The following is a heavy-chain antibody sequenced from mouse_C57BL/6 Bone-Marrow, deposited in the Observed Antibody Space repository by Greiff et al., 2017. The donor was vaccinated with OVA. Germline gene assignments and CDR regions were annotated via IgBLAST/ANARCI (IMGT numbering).Heavy chain of an antibody. CDR2: IDPETGGT. Sequence: VKLMESGAELVRPGASVTLSCKASGYTFTDYEMHWVKQTPVHGLEWIGAIDPETGGTAYNQKFKGKAILTADKSSSTAYMELRSLTSEYSAIYYCTRCPDYWGQGTTLTVSS. J-gene: IGHJ2*01. CDR1: GYTFTDYE. V-gene: IGHV1-15*01. CDR3: TRCPDY.